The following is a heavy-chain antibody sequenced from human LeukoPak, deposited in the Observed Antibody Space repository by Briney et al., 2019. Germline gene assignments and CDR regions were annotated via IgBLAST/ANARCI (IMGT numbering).Heavy chain of an antibody. D-gene: IGHD3-3*01. Sequence: GGSLRLSCAASGCTFRSYSMRWVRRAPGKGREWVVRIRSKSEGGTTDDAAPVKGRFSISRDDSKNTLYLQMNSQNTEDTAVYYCTTRDTFGEDYFDYWGQGTLVNVS. V-gene: IGHV3-15*01. J-gene: IGHJ4*02. CDR2: IRSKSEGGTT. CDR3: TTRDTFGEDYFDY. CDR1: GCTFRSYS.